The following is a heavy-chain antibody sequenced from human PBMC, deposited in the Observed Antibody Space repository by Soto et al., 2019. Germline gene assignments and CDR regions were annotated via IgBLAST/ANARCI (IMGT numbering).Heavy chain of an antibody. J-gene: IGHJ4*02. V-gene: IGHV3-33*01. CDR3: ARVHGPYSRSPYFDY. Sequence: QVQLVESGGGVVQPGRSLRLSCAASGFTFSSYGMHWVRQAPGKGLEWVAVIWYDGSNKYYADSVKGRFTISRDNSKNTLYLQMNSLRAEDTAVYYCARVHGPYSRSPYFDYWGQGTLVTVSS. CDR2: IWYDGSNK. D-gene: IGHD6-6*01. CDR1: GFTFSSYG.